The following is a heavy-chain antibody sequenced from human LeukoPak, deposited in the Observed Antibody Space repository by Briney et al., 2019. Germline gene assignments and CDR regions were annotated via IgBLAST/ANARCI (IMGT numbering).Heavy chain of an antibody. CDR2: IYYSGST. CDR3: ARVSGGSYGEESFDY. Sequence: SETLSLTCTVSGGSISSGDYYWSWIRQPPGKGLEWIGYIYYSGSTYYNPPLKSRVTISVDTSKNQFSLKLSSVTAADTAVYYCARVSGGSYGEESFDYWGQGTLVTVSS. V-gene: IGHV4-30-4*01. D-gene: IGHD4-17*01. J-gene: IGHJ4*02. CDR1: GGSISSGDYY.